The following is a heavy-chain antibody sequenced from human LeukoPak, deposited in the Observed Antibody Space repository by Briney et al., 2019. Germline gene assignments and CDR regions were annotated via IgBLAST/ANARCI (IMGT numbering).Heavy chain of an antibody. J-gene: IGHJ5*02. CDR2: IYPGDSDT. CDR1: GYSFTSYW. CDR3: ARGSDDSSGYYYGLYNWFDP. V-gene: IGHV5-51*01. Sequence: GESLKISCKGSGYSFTSYWIGWVRPMPGKGLEWMGIIYPGDSDTRYSPSFQGQVTISADKSISTAYLQWSSLKASDTAMYYCARGSDDSSGYYYGLYNWFDPWGQGTLVTVSS. D-gene: IGHD3-22*01.